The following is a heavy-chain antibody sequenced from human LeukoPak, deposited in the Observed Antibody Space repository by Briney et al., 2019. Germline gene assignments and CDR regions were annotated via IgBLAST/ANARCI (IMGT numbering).Heavy chain of an antibody. D-gene: IGHD3-9*01. CDR3: ARVVEYYDILTGPHYYYGMDV. V-gene: IGHV1-46*01. J-gene: IGHJ6*02. CDR2: INPSGGST. CDR1: GYTFTSYY. Sequence: GASVKVSCKASGYTFTSYYIHWVRQAPGQGLEWMGIINPSGGSTSYAQKFQGRVTMTRNTSISTAYMELSSLRSEDTAVYYCARVVEYYDILTGPHYYYGMDVWGQGTTVTVSS.